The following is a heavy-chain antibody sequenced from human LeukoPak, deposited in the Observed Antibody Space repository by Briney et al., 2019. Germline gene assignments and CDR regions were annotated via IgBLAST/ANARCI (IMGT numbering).Heavy chain of an antibody. Sequence: TLSLTCTVSGGSISSGDYYWSWIRQPPGKGLEWIGYIYYSGSTYCNPSLKSRVTISVDTSKNQFSLKLSSVTAADTAVYYCARNYYDSSGYLAGLDPWGQGTLVTVSS. J-gene: IGHJ5*02. D-gene: IGHD3-22*01. CDR3: ARNYYDSSGYLAGLDP. V-gene: IGHV4-30-4*01. CDR1: GGSISSGDYY. CDR2: IYYSGST.